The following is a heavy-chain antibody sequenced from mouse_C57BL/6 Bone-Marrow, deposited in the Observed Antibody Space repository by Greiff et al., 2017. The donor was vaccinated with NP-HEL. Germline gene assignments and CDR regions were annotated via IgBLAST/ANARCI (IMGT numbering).Heavy chain of an antibody. Sequence: QVQLKESGPGLVAPSQSLSITCTVSGFSLTSYGVDWVRQSPGKGLEWLGVIWGVGSTNYNSALKSRLSISKDNSKSQVFLKMNSLQTDDTAMYYCAREGSGYDRGYAMDYWGQGTSVTVSS. D-gene: IGHD2-2*01. CDR2: IWGVGST. CDR1: GFSLTSYG. CDR3: AREGSGYDRGYAMDY. J-gene: IGHJ4*01. V-gene: IGHV2-6*01.